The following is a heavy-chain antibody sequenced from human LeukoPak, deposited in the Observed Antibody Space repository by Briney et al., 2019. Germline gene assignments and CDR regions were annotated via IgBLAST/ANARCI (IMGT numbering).Heavy chain of an antibody. J-gene: IGHJ4*02. Sequence: PSETLSPTCAVYGGSFSGYYWSWLRQPPGKGLEWIGEINHSGSTNYNPSLKSRVTISVDTSKNQFSLKLSSVTAADTAVYYCARADIVVVPAAILDSYYFDYWGQGTLVTVSS. CDR1: GGSFSGYY. CDR2: INHSGST. D-gene: IGHD2-2*01. CDR3: ARADIVVVPAAILDSYYFDY. V-gene: IGHV4-34*01.